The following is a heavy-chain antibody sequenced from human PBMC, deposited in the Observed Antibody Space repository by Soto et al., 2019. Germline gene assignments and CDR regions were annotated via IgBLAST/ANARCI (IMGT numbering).Heavy chain of an antibody. D-gene: IGHD2-15*01. CDR3: ARDRAVAANYYYYYYGMDV. Sequence: ASVKVSCKASGYTFTGYYMHWVRQAPGQGLEWMGWINPNSGGTNYAQKFQGWVTMTRDTSISTAYMELSRLRSDDTAVYYCARDRAVAANYYYYYYGMDVWGQGTTVTAP. J-gene: IGHJ6*02. CDR1: GYTFTGYY. CDR2: INPNSGGT. V-gene: IGHV1-2*04.